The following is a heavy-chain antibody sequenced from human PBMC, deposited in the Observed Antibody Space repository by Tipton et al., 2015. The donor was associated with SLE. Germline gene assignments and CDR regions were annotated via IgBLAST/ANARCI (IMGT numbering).Heavy chain of an antibody. V-gene: IGHV4-59*08. D-gene: IGHD3-10*01. J-gene: IGHJ6*02. Sequence: TLSLTCTVSSGSLSNYYWSWIRQPPGKGLEWIACVCNSVSTNYDPSLKSRGTISVDTSKNHFSLELTSVTAADTAVYYCARQRLRLLSPLDAWGQGTTVTVS. CDR2: VCNSVST. CDR1: SGSLSNYY. CDR3: ARQRLRLLSPLDA.